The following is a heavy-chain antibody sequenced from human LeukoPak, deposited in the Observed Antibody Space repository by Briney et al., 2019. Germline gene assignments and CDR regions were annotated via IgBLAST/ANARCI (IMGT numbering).Heavy chain of an antibody. D-gene: IGHD2-21*02. Sequence: GGSLRLSCVASGFTFSSYGMHWVRQAPGKGLEWVAVVSYDGTNKYYADSVKGRFTISRDNSKNTLYLQMNSLRAEDTAVYYCAKDTAWGVTAIFDYWGQGTLVTVSS. CDR1: GFTFSSYG. J-gene: IGHJ4*02. CDR3: AKDTAWGVTAIFDY. V-gene: IGHV3-30*18. CDR2: VSYDGTNK.